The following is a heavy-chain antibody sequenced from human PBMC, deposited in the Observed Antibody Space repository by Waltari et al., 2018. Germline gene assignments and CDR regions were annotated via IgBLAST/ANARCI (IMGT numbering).Heavy chain of an antibody. CDR2: ISSSGSTI. CDR3: ATGGIAARPSGWFDP. Sequence: QVQLVESGGGLVKPGGSLRLSCAASGFTFSDYYLSWIRQAPGNGLEWVSYISSSGSTIYYEDAVKGRFTISRDNAKNSLYLQMNSLRAEDTAVYYCATGGIAARPSGWFDPWGQGTLVTVSS. CDR1: GFTFSDYY. D-gene: IGHD6-6*01. V-gene: IGHV3-11*04. J-gene: IGHJ5*02.